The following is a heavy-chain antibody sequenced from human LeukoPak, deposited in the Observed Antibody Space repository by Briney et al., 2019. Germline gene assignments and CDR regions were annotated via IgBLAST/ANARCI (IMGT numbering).Heavy chain of an antibody. J-gene: IGHJ4*02. D-gene: IGHD7-27*01. Sequence: GGSLRLSCAASGFTFSSYEMNWVRQAPGKRLEWVSYISSSGSAIYYADSVKGRFTISRDNAKNSLYLQMNSLRAEDTAVYYCAGDKLNWGSGYFDYWGQGTLVTVSS. CDR2: ISSSGSAI. V-gene: IGHV3-48*03. CDR3: AGDKLNWGSGYFDY. CDR1: GFTFSSYE.